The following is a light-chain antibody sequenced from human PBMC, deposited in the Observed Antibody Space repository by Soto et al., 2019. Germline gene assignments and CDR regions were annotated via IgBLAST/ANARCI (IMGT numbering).Light chain of an antibody. Sequence: EIVLTQSPATLCVSPGQRSTVYCRAGQSVSNNLAWYQQKPGQAPRLLIYGASTRATGIPARFSGSGSGTEFTLTISSLQSEDFAVYYCQQYNNWPAITFGQGTRLEIK. CDR1: QSVSNN. CDR3: QQYNNWPAIT. V-gene: IGKV3D-15*01. CDR2: GAS. J-gene: IGKJ5*01.